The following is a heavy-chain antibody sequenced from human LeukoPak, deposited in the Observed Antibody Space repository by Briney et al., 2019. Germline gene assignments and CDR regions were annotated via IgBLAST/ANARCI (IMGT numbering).Heavy chain of an antibody. CDR1: GYTFTSYG. CDR2: ISAYNGNT. Sequence: GASVKVSCKASGYTFTSYGISWVRQAPGQGLEWMGWISAYNGNTNYAQKLQGRVTMTTDTSTSTAYMELRSLRSDDTAVYYCARVTAAAKSKFYYYYMDVWGKGTTVTVSS. J-gene: IGHJ6*03. CDR3: ARVTAAAKSKFYYYYMDV. V-gene: IGHV1-18*01. D-gene: IGHD6-13*01.